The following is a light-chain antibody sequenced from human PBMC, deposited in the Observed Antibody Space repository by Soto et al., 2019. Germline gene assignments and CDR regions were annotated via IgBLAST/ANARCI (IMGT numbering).Light chain of an antibody. CDR2: EGT. J-gene: IGLJ1*01. Sequence: QSVLTQPASVSGSPGQSITISCTGTNNLVSWYQQRPGKAPKVVVYEGTKRPSGVSNRFSGANSGGTASLTISGLQAKDEGSYFCCAYVGARSYVFGPGTKVTVL. V-gene: IGLV2-23*01. CDR3: CAYVGARSYV. CDR1: NNL.